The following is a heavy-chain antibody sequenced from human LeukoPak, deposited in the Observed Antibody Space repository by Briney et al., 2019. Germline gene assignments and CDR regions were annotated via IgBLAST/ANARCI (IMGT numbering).Heavy chain of an antibody. CDR1: GFTFTTYW. Sequence: GGSLRLSCAASGFTFTTYWLGWVRQPPGKGLEWVANIKQDGTEKYYVDSVKGRFTISRDNAKNSLYLQMNSLRAEDTAVYYCARLLAYNSGGEAFDHWGQGTLVTVSS. D-gene: IGHD1-20*01. CDR3: ARLLAYNSGGEAFDH. V-gene: IGHV3-7*01. J-gene: IGHJ4*02. CDR2: IKQDGTEK.